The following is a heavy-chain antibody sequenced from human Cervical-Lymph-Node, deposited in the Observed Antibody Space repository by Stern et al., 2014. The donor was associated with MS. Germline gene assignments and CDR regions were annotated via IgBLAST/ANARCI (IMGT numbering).Heavy chain of an antibody. J-gene: IGHJ5*01. CDR2: IIPIFGST. CDR1: GGTFSDYA. Sequence: QVQLGQSGAEVTKPGSSVKVSCKASGGTFSDYAINWVRQAPGQGLEWMGGIIPIFGSTDYAQKFQGRVTITADDSTTTAYMELSNLRSEDTAVYYCARGAYCGGDCYWGWFDSWGQGTLVTVSS. CDR3: ARGAYCGGDCYWGWFDS. D-gene: IGHD2-21*02. V-gene: IGHV1-69*01.